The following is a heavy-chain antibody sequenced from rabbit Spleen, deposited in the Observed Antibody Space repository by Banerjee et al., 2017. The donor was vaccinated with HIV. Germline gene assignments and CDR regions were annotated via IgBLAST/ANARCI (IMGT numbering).Heavy chain of an antibody. V-gene: IGHV1S40*01. CDR3: TRGDGSSDWGFNL. J-gene: IGHJ4*01. CDR2: IDPLFGST. CDR1: EFDFSSYG. Sequence: QSLEESGGGLVQPGGSLKLPCKASEFDFSSYGMSWVRQAPGKGLEWIGYIDPLFGSTYYASWAKGRFTISKTSSTTVTLQMTSLTAADTATYFCTRGDGSSDWGFNLWGPGTLVTVS. D-gene: IGHD4-1*01.